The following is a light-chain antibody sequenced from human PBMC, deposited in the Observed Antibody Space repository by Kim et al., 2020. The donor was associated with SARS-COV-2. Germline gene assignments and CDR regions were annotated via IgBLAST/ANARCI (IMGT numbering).Light chain of an antibody. J-gene: IGKJ5*01. CDR1: QSVKTY. V-gene: IGKV3-11*01. CDR3: QQRSHSPT. Sequence: SLVPGARTPLAGRASQSVKTYLAWYQQKPGQSPRLLIYDATNRATGIPARFSGRGSGTDFTLNISSRDPEDFAVYYCQQRSHSPTFGQGTRLEIK. CDR2: DAT.